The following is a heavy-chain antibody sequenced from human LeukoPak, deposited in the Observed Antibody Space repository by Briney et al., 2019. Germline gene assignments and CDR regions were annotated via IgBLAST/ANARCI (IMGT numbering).Heavy chain of an antibody. CDR1: GGTFSSYA. D-gene: IGHD4-11*01. Sequence: GASVKVSCKASGGTFSSYAISWVRQAPGQGLEWMGRIILILGIANYAQKFQGRVTITADKSTSTAYMKLSSLRSEDTAVYYCARVASTVHYYYGMDVWGQGTTVTASS. CDR2: IILILGIA. V-gene: IGHV1-69*04. J-gene: IGHJ6*02. CDR3: ARVASTVHYYYGMDV.